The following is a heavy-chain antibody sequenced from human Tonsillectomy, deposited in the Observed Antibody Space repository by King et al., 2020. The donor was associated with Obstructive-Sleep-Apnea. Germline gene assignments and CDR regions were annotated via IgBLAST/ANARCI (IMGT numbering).Heavy chain of an antibody. D-gene: IGHD3-9*01. CDR1: GFSLSNARMG. CDR2: IFSNDEK. J-gene: IGHJ5*02. V-gene: IGHV2-26*01. CDR3: ARVLRAYFDILTCYQIDWFDP. Sequence: VTLKESGPVLVKPTETLTLTCTVSGFSLSNARMGVSWIRQPPGKALEWLAHIFSNDEKSYSTSLKSRLTISKDTSKSQVVLTMTNMDPVDTATYYCARVLRAYFDILTCYQIDWFDPWGQGTLVTVSS.